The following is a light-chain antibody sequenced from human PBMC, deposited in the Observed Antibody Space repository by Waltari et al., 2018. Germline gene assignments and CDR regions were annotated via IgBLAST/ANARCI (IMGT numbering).Light chain of an antibody. J-gene: IGLJ3*02. CDR1: SSNIGAGYH. V-gene: IGLV1-40*01. CDR3: QSYDSNLNGGV. Sequence: QSVLTQPPSVSGAPGQRVTISCPGSSSNIGAGYHVHWYQQLPGAAPKLLIYVNRNRPSGVPDRFSGSRSGTSASLAITGLRAEDEADYYCQSYDSNLNGGVFGGGTRVTVL. CDR2: VNR.